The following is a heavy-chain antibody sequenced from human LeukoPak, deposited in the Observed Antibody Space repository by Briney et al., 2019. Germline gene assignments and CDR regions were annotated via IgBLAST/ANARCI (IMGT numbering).Heavy chain of an antibody. D-gene: IGHD3-3*01. Sequence: GGSLRLSCAASGFIFSSYSMNWVRQAPGKGLEWVSSISSSSSYIYYADSVKGRFTISRDNAKNSLYLQMNSLRAEDTAVYYCASGVLEWLLSFDYWGQGTLVTVSS. J-gene: IGHJ4*02. V-gene: IGHV3-21*01. CDR2: ISSSSSYI. CDR1: GFIFSSYS. CDR3: ASGVLEWLLSFDY.